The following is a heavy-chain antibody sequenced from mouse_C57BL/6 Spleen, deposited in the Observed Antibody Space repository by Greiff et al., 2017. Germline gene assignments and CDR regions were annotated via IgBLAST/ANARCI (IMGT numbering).Heavy chain of an antibody. CDR1: GYAFSSSW. CDR3: ARSEGYDVGAMDY. D-gene: IGHD2-2*01. J-gene: IGHJ4*01. V-gene: IGHV1-82*01. Sequence: QVQLKESGPELVKPGASVKISCKASGYAFSSSWMNWVKQRPGKGLEWIGRIYPGDGDTNYNGKFKGKATLTADKSSSTAYMQLSSLTSEDSAVYCCARSEGYDVGAMDYWGQGTSVTVSS. CDR2: IYPGDGDT.